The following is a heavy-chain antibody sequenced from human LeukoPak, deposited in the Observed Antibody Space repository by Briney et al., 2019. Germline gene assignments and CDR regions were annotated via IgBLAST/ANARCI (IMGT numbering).Heavy chain of an antibody. CDR2: ISSSGSTI. J-gene: IGHJ6*02. Sequence: GGSLRLSCLASGFTFSNSWMTWVRQAPGKGLEWVSYISSSGSTIYYADSVKGRFTISRDNAKNSLYLQMNSLRAEDTAVYYCARDLGINYYYGMDVWGQGTTVTVSS. D-gene: IGHD7-27*01. CDR3: ARDLGINYYYGMDV. CDR1: GFTFSNSW. V-gene: IGHV3-11*01.